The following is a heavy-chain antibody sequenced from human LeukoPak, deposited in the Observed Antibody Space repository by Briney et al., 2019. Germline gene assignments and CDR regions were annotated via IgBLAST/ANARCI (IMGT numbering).Heavy chain of an antibody. CDR1: GFTFSSYA. V-gene: IGHV3-23*01. D-gene: IGHD2-2*01. J-gene: IGHJ4*02. Sequence: GGSLTLSCAASGFTFSSYAMSWVRQAPGKGLEGVSAISGSGGSTYYADSVKGRITISRDNSKNTLYLQMNSLRAEDTAVYYCAKTSFRTSSLDYWGQGTLVTVST. CDR3: AKTSFRTSSLDY. CDR2: ISGSGGST.